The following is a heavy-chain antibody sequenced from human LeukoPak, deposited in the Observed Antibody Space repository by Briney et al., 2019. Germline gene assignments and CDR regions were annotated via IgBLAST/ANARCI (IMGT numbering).Heavy chain of an antibody. V-gene: IGHV3-33*01. CDR1: GFSFSSYG. D-gene: IGHD3-3*01. CDR2: IWFDGSNK. J-gene: IGHJ1*01. Sequence: PGGSLRLSCAASGFSFSSYGMHWVRQAPGKGLEWVAVIWFDGSNKYYADSVKGRFTISRDNSKNSLYLQMNSLRAEDTAVYYCARPPAAQPYYDFWSGYVEYFQHWGQGTLVTVSS. CDR3: ARPPAAQPYYDFWSGYVEYFQH.